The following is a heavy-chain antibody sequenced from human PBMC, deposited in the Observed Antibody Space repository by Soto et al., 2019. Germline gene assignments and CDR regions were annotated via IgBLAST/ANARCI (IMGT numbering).Heavy chain of an antibody. CDR1: GFTISSYG. Sequence: VQLVESGGGVVQPGRSLRLSCAASGFTISSYGMHWVRQAPGKWLEWVAVILYDGSKKYYADSVKGRFTISRDNSKNTLYLQMRSLRAEDTALYYCVKDGSSGWPYFDDMDVWGQGTTVTVSS. D-gene: IGHD6-19*01. CDR3: VKDGSSGWPYFDDMDV. V-gene: IGHV3-30*18. CDR2: ILYDGSKK. J-gene: IGHJ6*02.